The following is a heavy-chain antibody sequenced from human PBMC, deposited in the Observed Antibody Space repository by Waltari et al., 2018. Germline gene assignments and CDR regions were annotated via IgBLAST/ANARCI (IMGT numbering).Heavy chain of an antibody. CDR3: ATPFYNWDDPLHS. V-gene: IGHV3-23*01. CDR2: VTVGDET. Sequence: EVQLLESGGDLVQPGGSLRLSCAASGITFRNYAISWVRLAPGTRRGWVSAVTVGDETYYGVSVEVRFTMSRATSKDTVHLQMSGRRAEDTAVYYCATPFYNWDDPLHSWGQGTLVTVSS. D-gene: IGHD1-20*01. J-gene: IGHJ4*02. CDR1: GITFRNYA.